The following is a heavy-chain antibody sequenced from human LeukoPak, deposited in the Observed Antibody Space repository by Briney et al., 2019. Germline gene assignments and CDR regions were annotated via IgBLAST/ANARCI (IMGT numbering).Heavy chain of an antibody. J-gene: IGHJ5*02. CDR2: INGDVSIT. CDR3: ARDPRNKGFDP. Sequence: GGSLRLSCAASGFTLSYYWMHRVRQGPGKGRVWVSTINGDVSITNYAESVKGRFTISRDSAKNTLYIEMNSLRVEDTAVYYCARDPRNKGFDPWGQGTLVTVSS. V-gene: IGHV3-74*01. CDR1: GFTLSYYW. D-gene: IGHD1/OR15-1a*01.